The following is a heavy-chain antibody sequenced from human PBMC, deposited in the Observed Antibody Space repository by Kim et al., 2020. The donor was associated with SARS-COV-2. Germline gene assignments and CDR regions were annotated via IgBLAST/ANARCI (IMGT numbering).Heavy chain of an antibody. CDR1: GFTFSSYA. J-gene: IGHJ6*02. CDR3: AKDMGKTQSAMIGYGMDV. V-gene: IGHV3-23*01. CDR2: ISCNGGST. D-gene: IGHD3-10*02. Sequence: GGSLRLSCAASGFTFSSYAMHWVRQAPGKGLEWVSAISCNGGSTYYADSVKGRFTISRDNSKNTLYLQMNSLRAEDTAVYYCAKDMGKTQSAMIGYGMDVWGRGATVAVSS.